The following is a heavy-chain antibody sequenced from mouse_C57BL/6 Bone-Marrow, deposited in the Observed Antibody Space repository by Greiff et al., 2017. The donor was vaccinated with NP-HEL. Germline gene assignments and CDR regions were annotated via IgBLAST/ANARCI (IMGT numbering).Heavy chain of an antibody. J-gene: IGHJ4*01. CDR3: ARRDYYYGSNYAMDY. V-gene: IGHV1-42*01. D-gene: IGHD1-1*01. CDR1: VYSFTGYY. Sequence: VQLQQSGPELVKPGASVKISCKASVYSFTGYYMNWVKQSPEKSLEWIGEINPSTGGTTYNQKFKAKATLTVDKSSSTAYMQLKSLTSEDSAVYYCARRDYYYGSNYAMDYWGQGTSVTVSS. CDR2: INPSTGGT.